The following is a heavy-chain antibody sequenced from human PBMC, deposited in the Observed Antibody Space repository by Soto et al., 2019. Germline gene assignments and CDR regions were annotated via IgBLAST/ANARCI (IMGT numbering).Heavy chain of an antibody. CDR1: GYTFTSYY. D-gene: IGHD1-26*01. CDR3: ARTRWELLSYYYYGMDV. V-gene: IGHV1-46*01. J-gene: IGHJ6*02. Sequence: ASVKVSCKASGYTFTSYYMHWVRQAPGQGLEWMGIINPSGGSTSYAQKFQGRVTMTRDTSTSTVYMELSSLRSEDTAVYCCARTRWELLSYYYYGMDVWGQGTTVTVSS. CDR2: INPSGGST.